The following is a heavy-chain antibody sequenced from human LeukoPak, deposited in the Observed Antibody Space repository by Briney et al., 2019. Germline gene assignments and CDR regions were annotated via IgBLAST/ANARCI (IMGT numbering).Heavy chain of an antibody. CDR3: ARSYGGNSRLPDS. D-gene: IGHD4-23*01. Sequence: GGSLRLSCAASGFTFSSHGMHWVRQAPGKGLEWVAGIWYDGSSKYYADSVKGRFTISRDNSKNTLYLQMNSLRAEDTAVYYCARSYGGNSRLPDSWGQGTLVTVSS. V-gene: IGHV3-33*01. CDR2: IWYDGSSK. CDR1: GFTFSSHG. J-gene: IGHJ4*02.